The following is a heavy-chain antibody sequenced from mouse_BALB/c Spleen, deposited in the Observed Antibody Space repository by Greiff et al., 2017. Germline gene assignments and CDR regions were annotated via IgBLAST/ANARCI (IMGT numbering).Heavy chain of an antibody. Sequence: VQVVESGAELVRPGVSVKISCKGSGYTFTDYAMHWVKQSHAKSLEWIGVISTYYGDASYNQKFKGKATMTVDKSSSTAYMELARLTSEDSAIYYCARFRIFGDYDEGTFDYWGQGTTLTVSS. D-gene: IGHD2-4*01. CDR3: ARFRIFGDYDEGTFDY. CDR1: GYTFTDYA. V-gene: IGHV1S137*01. CDR2: ISTYYGDA. J-gene: IGHJ2*01.